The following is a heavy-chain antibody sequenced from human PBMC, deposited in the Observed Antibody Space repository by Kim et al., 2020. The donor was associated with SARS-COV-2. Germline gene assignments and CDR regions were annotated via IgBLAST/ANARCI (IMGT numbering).Heavy chain of an antibody. CDR3: ARGRLDDILTGHMGY. J-gene: IGHJ4*02. CDR2: ISSSGSTI. V-gene: IGHV3-48*03. CDR1: GFTFSSYE. D-gene: IGHD3-9*01. Sequence: GGSLRLSCAASGFTFSSYEMNWVRQAPGKGLEWVSYISSSGSTIYYADSVKGRFTISRDNAKNSLYLQMNSLRAEDTAVYYCARGRLDDILTGHMGYWGQGTLVTVSS.